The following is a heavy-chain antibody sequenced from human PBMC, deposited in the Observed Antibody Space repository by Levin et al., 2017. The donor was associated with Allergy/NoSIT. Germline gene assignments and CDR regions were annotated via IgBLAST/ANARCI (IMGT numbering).Heavy chain of an antibody. D-gene: IGHD3-3*01. Sequence: GGSLRLSCAASGFTFSSYEMNWVRQAPGKGLEWVSYISSSGSTIYYADSVKGRFTISRDNAKNSLYLQMNSLRAEDTAVYYCARQLGNFWSGYNYFHYWGQGTLVTVSS. CDR2: ISSSGSTI. J-gene: IGHJ4*02. CDR3: ARQLGNFWSGYNYFHY. CDR1: GFTFSSYE. V-gene: IGHV3-48*03.